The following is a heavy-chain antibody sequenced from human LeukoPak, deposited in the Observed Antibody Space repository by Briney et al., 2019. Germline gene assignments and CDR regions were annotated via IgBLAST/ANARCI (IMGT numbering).Heavy chain of an antibody. V-gene: IGHV1-2*02. J-gene: IGHJ5*02. CDR2: INPNSSGT. CDR1: GYTFTGYY. CDR3: ARVLIAAAWGRNWFDP. D-gene: IGHD6-13*01. Sequence: GASVKVSCKASGYTFTGYYMHWVRQAPGQGLEWMGWINPNSSGTNYAQKFQGRVTMTRDTSISTAYMELSRLRSDDTAVYYCARVLIAAAWGRNWFDPWGQGTLVTVSS.